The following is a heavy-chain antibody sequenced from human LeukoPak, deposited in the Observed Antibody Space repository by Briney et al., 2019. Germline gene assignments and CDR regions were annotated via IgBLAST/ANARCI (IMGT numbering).Heavy chain of an antibody. CDR1: GSIFTTYW. D-gene: IGHD3-16*01. V-gene: IGHV5-51*01. Sequence: GASLQLSCKGSGSIFTTYWIGWVRQLPRKGLEWMGIIYPGDSDTRYSPSFQGQVTISADKSISTAYLQWTSLKASDTAMYYCARRVLSDAFDIWGQGTMVTVSS. CDR3: ARRVLSDAFDI. J-gene: IGHJ3*02. CDR2: IYPGDSDT.